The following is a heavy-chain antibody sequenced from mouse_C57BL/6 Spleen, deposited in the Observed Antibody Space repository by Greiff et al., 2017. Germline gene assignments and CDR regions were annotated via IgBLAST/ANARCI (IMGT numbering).Heavy chain of an antibody. CDR2: IYPGDGDT. CDR1: GYAFSSSW. Sequence: VQVVESGPELVKPGASVKISCKASGYAFSSSWMNWVKQRPGKGLEWIGRIYPGDGDTNYNGKFKGKATLTADKSSSTAYMQLSSLTSEDSAVYFCARSGFYYGRSYYDYFDYWGQGTTLTVSS. V-gene: IGHV1-82*01. J-gene: IGHJ2*01. CDR3: ARSGFYYGRSYYDYFDY. D-gene: IGHD1-1*01.